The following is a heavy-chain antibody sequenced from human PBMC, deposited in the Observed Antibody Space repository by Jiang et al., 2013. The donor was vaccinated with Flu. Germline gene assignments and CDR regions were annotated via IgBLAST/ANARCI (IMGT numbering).Heavy chain of an antibody. Sequence: SGAEVKKPGSSVKVSCKASGGTFSSYTISWVRQAPGQGLEWMGRIIPILGIANYAQKFQGRVTITADKSTSTAYMELSSLRSEDTAVYHCASECGGDCYFGFDPWGQGTLVTVSS. CDR2: IIPILGIA. V-gene: IGHV1-69*04. D-gene: IGHD2-21*02. J-gene: IGHJ5*02. CDR3: ASECGGDCYFGFDP. CDR1: GGTFSSYT.